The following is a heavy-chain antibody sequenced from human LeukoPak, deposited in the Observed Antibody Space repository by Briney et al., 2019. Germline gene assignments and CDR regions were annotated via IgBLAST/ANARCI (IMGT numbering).Heavy chain of an antibody. Sequence: GGSLRLSCAASGFTFDDYAMHWVRQGPGKGLEWVSGISWNSGSRVYVDSVRGRFTISRDNAKKSLYLQMYSLRPEDMALYYSVKDVSLGFCSVGSCAAHFDSWGQGTLVTVSS. D-gene: IGHD2-15*01. J-gene: IGHJ4*02. CDR2: ISWNSGSR. CDR3: VKDVSLGFCSVGSCAAHFDS. CDR1: GFTFDDYA. V-gene: IGHV3-9*03.